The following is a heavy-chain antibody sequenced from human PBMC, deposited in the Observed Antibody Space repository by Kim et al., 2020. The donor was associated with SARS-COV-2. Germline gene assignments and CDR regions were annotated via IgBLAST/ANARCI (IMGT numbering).Heavy chain of an antibody. V-gene: IGHV3-48*04. CDR1: GFIFQNNN. D-gene: IGHD6-19*01. J-gene: IGHJ4*02. CDR2: ISSSSSTV. Sequence: GGSLRLSCAASGFIFQNNNMNWVRQAPGKGLEWISYISSSSSTVYYADSVKGRFTISRDNANNLLFLQLDSLRAEDTAVYYCARDATGWAIDYWGQGSLVTVS. CDR3: ARDATGWAIDY.